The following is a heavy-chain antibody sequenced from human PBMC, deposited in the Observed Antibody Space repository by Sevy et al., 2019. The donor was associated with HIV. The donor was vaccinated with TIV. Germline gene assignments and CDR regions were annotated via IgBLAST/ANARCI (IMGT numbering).Heavy chain of an antibody. CDR1: GFNVSSNY. J-gene: IGHJ6*02. Sequence: GGSLRLSCAASGFNVSSNYMNWVRQAPGKGLEWVSVIYSGTNTYYADSVKGRFTISRVTSRNTLYLQMNSLRAEDTAVYYCARDRITYYYDSSGYYTSGYGMDVWGQGTTVTVSS. CDR2: IYSGTNT. D-gene: IGHD3-22*01. CDR3: ARDRITYYYDSSGYYTSGYGMDV. V-gene: IGHV3-53*01.